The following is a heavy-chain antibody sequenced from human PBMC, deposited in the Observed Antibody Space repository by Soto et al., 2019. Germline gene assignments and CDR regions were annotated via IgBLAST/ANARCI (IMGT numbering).Heavy chain of an antibody. CDR3: ARGRYSSGCYGGFDY. V-gene: IGHV4-34*01. CDR1: GGSFSGYY. Sequence: QVQLQQWGAGLLKPSETMSLTCAVDGGSFSGYYWSWIRQPPGKGLEWIGEIKHSGSTNYTPSLKSRVTISVDTSKNQFSLKLSSVTAADTAVYYCARGRYSSGCYGGFDYWGQGTLVTVSS. CDR2: IKHSGST. D-gene: IGHD6-25*01. J-gene: IGHJ4*02.